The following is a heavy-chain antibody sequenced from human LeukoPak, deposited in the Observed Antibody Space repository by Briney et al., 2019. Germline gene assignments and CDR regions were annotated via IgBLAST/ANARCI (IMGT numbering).Heavy chain of an antibody. J-gene: IGHJ6*03. Sequence: PSETLSLTCTVSGGSIGTYYWSWIRQSPGKGLEWIGYIYVTGTRYNPYLQSRVTISVDRSRNQFFLKMSSVTAADTAVYYCSRHIGGGIEDMDVWGKGTKVIVSS. CDR3: SRHIGGGIEDMDV. D-gene: IGHD3-16*02. CDR1: GGSIGTYY. V-gene: IGHV4-59*08. CDR2: IYVTGT.